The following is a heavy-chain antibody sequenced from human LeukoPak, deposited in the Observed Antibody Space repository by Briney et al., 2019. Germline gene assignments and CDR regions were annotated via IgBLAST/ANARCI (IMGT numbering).Heavy chain of an antibody. J-gene: IGHJ6*03. CDR3: ARLYLKWELLNYYYYMDV. D-gene: IGHD1-26*01. Sequence: SETLSLTCTVSNGSISSTTYFWGWIRQPPGRGLEWIGSVSYDGITYYNPSLKSRVTMSVDASKNQFSLKLTSVTAADTAMYYCARLYLKWELLNYYYYMDVWGKGTTVTISS. CDR1: NGSISSTTYF. CDR2: VSYDGIT. V-gene: IGHV4-39*01.